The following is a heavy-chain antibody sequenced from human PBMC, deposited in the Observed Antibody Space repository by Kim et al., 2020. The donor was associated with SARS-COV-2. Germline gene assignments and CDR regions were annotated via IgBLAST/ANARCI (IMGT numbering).Heavy chain of an antibody. CDR2: ISYDGSNK. J-gene: IGHJ6*02. V-gene: IGHV3-30*18. D-gene: IGHD3-16*01. CDR1: GFTFSSYG. CDR3: AKVGSGYYYGMDV. Sequence: GGSLRLSCAASGFTFSSYGMHWVRQAPGKGLEWVAVISYDGSNKYYADSVKGRFTISRDNSKNTLYLQMNSLRAEDTAVYYCAKVGSGYYYGMDVCGQGATVTVS.